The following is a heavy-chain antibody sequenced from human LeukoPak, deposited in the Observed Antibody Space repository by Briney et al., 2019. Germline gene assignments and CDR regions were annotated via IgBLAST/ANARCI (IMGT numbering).Heavy chain of an antibody. CDR2: IYPDDSDT. V-gene: IGHV5-51*01. CDR1: GYDFTTHW. J-gene: IGHJ3*02. Sequence: GESLKISCQGSGYDFTTHWIGWVRQMPGKGLEWMGIIYPDDSDTRYSPSFQGQVAISADKSITTAYLQWSSLKASDTAMYYCARLNADTPMVIDAFEIWGQGTKVTVSS. D-gene: IGHD5-18*01. CDR3: ARLNADTPMVIDAFEI.